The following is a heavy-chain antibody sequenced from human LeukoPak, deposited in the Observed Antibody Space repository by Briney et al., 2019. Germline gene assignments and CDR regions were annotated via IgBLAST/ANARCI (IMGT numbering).Heavy chain of an antibody. CDR2: IYSGGNT. CDR3: ARGYSYGFWYFDL. Sequence: GGSLRLSCAASGFPISTNYMSWVRQAPGKGPEWVSIIYSGGNTFYADSVKGRFTISRDNAKNSLYLQMNSLRAEDTAVYYCARGYSYGFWYFDLWGRGTLVTVSS. V-gene: IGHV3-53*01. CDR1: GFPISTNY. D-gene: IGHD5-18*01. J-gene: IGHJ2*01.